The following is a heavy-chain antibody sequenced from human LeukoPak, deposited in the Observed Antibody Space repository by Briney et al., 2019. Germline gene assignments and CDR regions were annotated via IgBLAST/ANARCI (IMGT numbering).Heavy chain of an antibody. J-gene: IGHJ4*02. CDR1: GGTFSSYA. CDR3: ARDGEYGTGSYYRGCFDY. Sequence: SVKVSCKASGGTFSSYAISWVRQAPGQGLEWMGGIIPIFGTANYAQKFQGRVTITADESTSTAYMELSSLGSDDTAVYYCARDGEYGTGSYYRGCFDYWGQGILVTVSS. CDR2: IIPIFGTA. D-gene: IGHD3-10*01. V-gene: IGHV1-69*13.